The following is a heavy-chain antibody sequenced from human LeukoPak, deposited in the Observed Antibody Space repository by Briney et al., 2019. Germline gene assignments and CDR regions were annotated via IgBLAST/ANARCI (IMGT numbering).Heavy chain of an antibody. CDR1: GYTFTAYY. J-gene: IGHJ4*02. V-gene: IGHV1-2*02. CDR3: ARVDGSAGTGGD. D-gene: IGHD1-7*01. CDR2: IKANSGGT. Sequence: GASVKVSCKASGYTFTAYYIHWVRQAPGQGLEWMGLIKANSGGTIYAQMFQGRVTMTRDTSISTAYMELSRLTSDDTAVYYCARVDGSAGTGGDWGQGTLVTVSS.